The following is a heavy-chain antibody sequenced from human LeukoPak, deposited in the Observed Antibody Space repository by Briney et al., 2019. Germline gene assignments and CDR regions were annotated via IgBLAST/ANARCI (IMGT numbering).Heavy chain of an antibody. Sequence: AGGSLRLSCAASGFTFSSYSMNWVRQAPGKGLEWVSSISSSSSYIYYADSVKGRFTISRDNAKNSLYLQMNSLRAEDTAVYYRARGRVTMVRGATHYYYYGMDVWGQGTTVTVSS. J-gene: IGHJ6*02. CDR3: ARGRVTMVRGATHYYYYGMDV. D-gene: IGHD3-10*01. CDR2: ISSSSSYI. CDR1: GFTFSSYS. V-gene: IGHV3-21*01.